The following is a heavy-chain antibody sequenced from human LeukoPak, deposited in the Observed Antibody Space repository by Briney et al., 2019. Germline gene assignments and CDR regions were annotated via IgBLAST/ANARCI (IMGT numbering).Heavy chain of an antibody. CDR1: GYTFPSYY. Sequence: ASVKVSCKASGYTFPSYYINWVRRATGQGLEWMGWMNPNSGNTAYAQKFQGRVTITRNTSISTAYMELSSLRSEDTAIYYCAREDYYDSGSSDYWGQGTLVTVSS. V-gene: IGHV1-8*03. D-gene: IGHD3-22*01. J-gene: IGHJ4*02. CDR3: AREDYYDSGSSDY. CDR2: MNPNSGNT.